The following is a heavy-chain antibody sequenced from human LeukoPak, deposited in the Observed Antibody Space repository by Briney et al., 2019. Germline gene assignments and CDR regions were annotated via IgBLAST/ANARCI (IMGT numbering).Heavy chain of an antibody. CDR2: IRSKPYGATT. J-gene: IGHJ6*03. V-gene: IGHV3-49*04. CDR3: SRAPLDDFWSGYYSDPYYYYMDV. D-gene: IGHD3-3*01. Sequence: GSLRLSCVASGFSFTTHAMSWVRQAPGKGLEWVGFIRSKPYGATTEYAASVKGRFTISRDDSKRIAYLQMNSLKTEDTAVYYCSRAPLDDFWSGYYSDPYYYYMDVWGKGTTVTVSS. CDR1: GFSFTTHA.